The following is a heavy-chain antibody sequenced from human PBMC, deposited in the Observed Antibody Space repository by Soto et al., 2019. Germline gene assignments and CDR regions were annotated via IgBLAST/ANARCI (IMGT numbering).Heavy chain of an antibody. J-gene: IGHJ4*02. D-gene: IGHD6-13*01. CDR1: GYTFISYY. CDR2: INPSGGAT. CDR3: AKGHHAGSWTIDN. V-gene: IGHV1-46*03. Sequence: ASVKVSCKASGYTFISYYMHWVRQAPGQGLEWMGIINPSGGATSYAQKFQGRVTMTRDTSTSTVYMELSSLRSEDTAVYFCAKGHHAGSWTIDNWGQGTLVTVSS.